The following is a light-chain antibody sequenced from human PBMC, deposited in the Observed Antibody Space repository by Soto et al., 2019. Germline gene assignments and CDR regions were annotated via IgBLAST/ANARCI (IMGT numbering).Light chain of an antibody. CDR1: QGIRND. Sequence: DIQMTQSPSSLSASVGDRVTITCRASQGIRNDLSWYQQKPGEAPKRLVYDASRLQSGVPSRFSGSGGGTDFTLSISSVQPEDFATYFCQQSYSYLITFGQGTRLDIK. CDR2: DAS. CDR3: QQSYSYLIT. V-gene: IGKV1-39*01. J-gene: IGKJ5*01.